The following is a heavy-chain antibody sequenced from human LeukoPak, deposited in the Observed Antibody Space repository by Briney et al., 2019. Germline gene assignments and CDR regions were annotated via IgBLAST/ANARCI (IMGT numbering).Heavy chain of an antibody. J-gene: IGHJ4*02. Sequence: SVKVSCKASGYTFTGYYMHWVRQAPGQGLEWMGWINPNSGGTNYAQTFQGRVTMTRDTSTNTAYMELSSLRSDDTAVYYCARDRSPGSSSSKLDYWGQGTLVTVSS. V-gene: IGHV1-2*02. CDR1: GYTFTGYY. CDR2: INPNSGGT. CDR3: ARDRSPGSSSSKLDY. D-gene: IGHD6-6*01.